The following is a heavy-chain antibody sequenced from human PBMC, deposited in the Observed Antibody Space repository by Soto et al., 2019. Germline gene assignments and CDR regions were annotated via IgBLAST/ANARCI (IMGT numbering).Heavy chain of an antibody. CDR2: IIPIFGTA. D-gene: IGHD2-15*01. J-gene: IGHJ6*02. CDR3: ARAIKDSNYYYYYGMDV. Sequence: SVKVSCKASGGTFSSYAISWVRQAPGQGLEWMGGIIPIFGTANYAQKFQGRVTITADESTSTAYMELSSLRSEDTAVYYCARAIKDSNYYYYYGMDVWGQGTTVTVSS. V-gene: IGHV1-69*13. CDR1: GGTFSSYA.